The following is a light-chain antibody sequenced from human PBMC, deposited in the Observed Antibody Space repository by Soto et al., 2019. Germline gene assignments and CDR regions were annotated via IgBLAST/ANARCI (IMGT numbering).Light chain of an antibody. CDR2: EVS. CDR3: SSYTNRNTWV. Sequence: QSALTQPASVSGSPGQSITISCTGTSSDVGGYNYVSWYQQHPGKGPKLMIHEVSNRPSGVSNRFSGSKSGSTASLTISGLQAEDEADYYCSSYTNRNTWVFGGGTKLTVL. CDR1: SSDVGGYNY. V-gene: IGLV2-14*01. J-gene: IGLJ3*02.